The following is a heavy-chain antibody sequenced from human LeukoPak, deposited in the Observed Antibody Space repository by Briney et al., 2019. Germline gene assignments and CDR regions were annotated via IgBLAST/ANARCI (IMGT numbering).Heavy chain of an antibody. Sequence: SETLSLTCTVSGGSLSRSSYYWGWIRQPPGKGLEWIGSIYYSGSTYYNPSLKSRVTISVDTSKNQFSPKLSSVTAADTAVYYCARDRARDMDVWGKGTTVTVSS. CDR2: IYYSGST. V-gene: IGHV4-39*07. J-gene: IGHJ6*03. CDR3: ARDRARDMDV. CDR1: GGSLSRSSYY.